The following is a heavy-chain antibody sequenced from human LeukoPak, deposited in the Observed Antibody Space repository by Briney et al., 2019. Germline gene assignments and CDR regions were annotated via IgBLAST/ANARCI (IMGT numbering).Heavy chain of an antibody. D-gene: IGHD6-13*01. J-gene: IGHJ6*03. CDR2: IKQDGSEK. CDR3: ARHSSSWSYYYYYMDV. V-gene: IGHV3-7*01. Sequence: GGSLRLSCAASGFTFSSYWMSWVRQAPGKGREWVANIKQDGSEKYYVDSVKGRFTISRDNAKNSLYLQMNSLRAEDTAVYYCARHSSSWSYYYYYMDVWGKGTTVTVSS. CDR1: GFTFSSYW.